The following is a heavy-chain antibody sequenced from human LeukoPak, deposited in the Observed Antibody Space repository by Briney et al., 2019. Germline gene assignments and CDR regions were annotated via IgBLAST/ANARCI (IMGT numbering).Heavy chain of an antibody. CDR1: GFTFSSYS. V-gene: IGHV3-48*01. J-gene: IGHJ4*02. CDR2: ISSSSSTI. Sequence: GGSLRLSCAASGFTFSSYSMNWVRQAPGKGLEWVSYISSSSSTIYYADSVKGRFTISRDNAKNSLYLQMNSLRAEDTAVYYCARGPVVWFGELSYALDYWGQGTLVTVSS. CDR3: ARGPVVWFGELSYALDY. D-gene: IGHD3-10*01.